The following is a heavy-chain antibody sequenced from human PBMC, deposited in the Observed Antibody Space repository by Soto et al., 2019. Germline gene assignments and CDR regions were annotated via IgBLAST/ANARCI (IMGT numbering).Heavy chain of an antibody. CDR2: IYRDDDK. Sequence: KSGPTLVNPTQTLTLTCTFSGFSFGASGVAVGWVRQPPGKTLEWLALIYRDDDKRYSPSLKSRLTITKDTSKNEVVLTMTNMDPVDTATYYCAHRLEAAGLFDYWGQGALVTVSS. CDR3: AHRLEAAGLFDY. V-gene: IGHV2-5*02. CDR1: GFSFGASGVA. D-gene: IGHD6-13*01. J-gene: IGHJ4*02.